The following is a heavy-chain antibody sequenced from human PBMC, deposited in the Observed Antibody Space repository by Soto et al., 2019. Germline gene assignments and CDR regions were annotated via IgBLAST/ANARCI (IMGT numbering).Heavy chain of an antibody. D-gene: IGHD2-8*01. CDR3: ARHSGRYCTNGVCSNWFDP. Sequence: GESLKISCKGSGYSFTSYWISWVRQMPGKGLEWMGRIDPSDSYTNYSPSFQGHVTISADKSIGTAYLQWSSLKASDTAMYYCARHSGRYCTNGVCSNWFDPWGQGTLVTVSS. J-gene: IGHJ5*02. CDR2: IDPSDSYT. CDR1: GYSFTSYW. V-gene: IGHV5-10-1*01.